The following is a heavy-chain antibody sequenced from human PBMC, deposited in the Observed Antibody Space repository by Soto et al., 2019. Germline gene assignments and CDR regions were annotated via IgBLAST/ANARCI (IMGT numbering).Heavy chain of an antibody. D-gene: IGHD3-3*01. CDR2: INAGNGNT. CDR3: ARANDFWSGYPYFDY. J-gene: IGHJ4*02. CDR1: GYTFTSYA. V-gene: IGHV1-3*01. Sequence: QVQLVQSGAEVKKPGASVKVSCKASGYTFTSYAMHWVRQAPGQRLEWMGWINAGNGNTKYSQKFQGRVTITRDTSASTAYMELSSLRSEDTAVYYCARANDFWSGYPYFDYWGQGTLVTVSS.